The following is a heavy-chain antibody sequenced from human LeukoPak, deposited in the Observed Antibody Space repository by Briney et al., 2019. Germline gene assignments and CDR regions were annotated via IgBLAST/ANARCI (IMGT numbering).Heavy chain of an antibody. CDR3: ARETSLAGFASGLGFNY. Sequence: SETLSLTCTVSGGSIGTYYWSWIRQPPGKGLEWIGYFHYSGSTNYNPSLKSRVTISVDTSKNQFSLKLSSVTAADTATYYCARETSLAGFASGLGFNYWGQGILVTVSS. V-gene: IGHV4-59*01. CDR2: FHYSGST. CDR1: GGSIGTYY. D-gene: IGHD6-19*01. J-gene: IGHJ4*02.